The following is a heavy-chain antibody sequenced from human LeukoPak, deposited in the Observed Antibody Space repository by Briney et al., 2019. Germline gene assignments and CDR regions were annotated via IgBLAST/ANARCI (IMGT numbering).Heavy chain of an antibody. Sequence: SETLSLTCTVSSGSISTYYWSWIRQPPGKGLEWVVYIYYSGSTNYNPSLNSRVTISVDTSKNQFSLKLSSVTAADTAVYYCARSFHSSSWYFDYWGQGTLVTVSS. J-gene: IGHJ4*02. CDR2: IYYSGST. CDR1: SGSISTYY. CDR3: ARSFHSSSWYFDY. V-gene: IGHV4-59*08. D-gene: IGHD6-13*01.